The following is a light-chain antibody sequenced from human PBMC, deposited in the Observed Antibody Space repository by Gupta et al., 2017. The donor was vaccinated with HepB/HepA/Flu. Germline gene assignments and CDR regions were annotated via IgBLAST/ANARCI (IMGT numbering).Light chain of an antibody. CDR3: SAYTSSSTPWV. V-gene: IGLV2-14*03. Sequence: QSALTQPASVSGSPGQSITISCTGTSSYVGGYNYVSWYQQQPGKAPKLMIYDVSNRPSGVSNRFSGSKSGNTASLTISGLQAEDEADYYCSAYTSSSTPWVFGGGTKLTVL. J-gene: IGLJ3*02. CDR1: SSYVGGYNY. CDR2: DVS.